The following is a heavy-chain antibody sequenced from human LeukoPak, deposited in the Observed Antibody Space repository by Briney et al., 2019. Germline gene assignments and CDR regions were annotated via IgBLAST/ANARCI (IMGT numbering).Heavy chain of an antibody. CDR2: ISSSSSYI. D-gene: IGHD5-12*01. CDR3: ARDREYSAPFDI. V-gene: IGHV3-21*01. CDR1: GFTFSSYG. Sequence: GTLRLSCAASGFTFSSYGMSWVRQAPGKGLEWVSSISSSSSYIYYADSVKGRFTISRDNAKNSLYLQMNSLRAEDTAVYYCARDREYSAPFDIWGQGTMVTVSS. J-gene: IGHJ3*02.